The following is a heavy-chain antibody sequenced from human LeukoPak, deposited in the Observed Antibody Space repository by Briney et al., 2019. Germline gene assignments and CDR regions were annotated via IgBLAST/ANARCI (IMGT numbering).Heavy chain of an antibody. CDR1: GW. CDR2: INHDGTGT. V-gene: IGHV3-74*01. J-gene: IGHJ4*02. Sequence: GGSLRLSCAASGWMHWVRQAPGKGLVWVSVINHDGTGTYYADSVKGRFTISRDNAKNTVYLQMNSLSAEDTAVYYCASVFESWGQGFLVTVSS. CDR3: ASVFES.